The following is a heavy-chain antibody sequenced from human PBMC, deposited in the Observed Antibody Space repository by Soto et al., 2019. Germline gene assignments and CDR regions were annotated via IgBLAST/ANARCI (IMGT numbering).Heavy chain of an antibody. J-gene: IGHJ4*02. CDR1: GGSVSSGSYY. CDR2: IYYSGST. V-gene: IGHV4-61*01. D-gene: IGHD3-9*01. CDR3: ARDQRYFDWSSIDY. Sequence: SETLSLTCTVSGGSVSSGSYYWSWIRQPPGKGLEWIGYIYYSGSTNYNPSLKSRVTISVDTSKNQFSLKLSSVTAADTAVYYCARDQRYFDWSSIDYWGQGTLVTV.